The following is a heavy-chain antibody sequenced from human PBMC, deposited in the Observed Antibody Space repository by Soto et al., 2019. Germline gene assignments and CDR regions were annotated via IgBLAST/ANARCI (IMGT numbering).Heavy chain of an antibody. CDR3: AMSAGYGAAFDV. CDR1: GFTFSIYA. J-gene: IGHJ3*01. Sequence: EKQLVESGGALAQPGGSLRLSCVGSGFTFSIYALTWVRQAPGKGLEWVSLITNNGDTTFFGDSVKGRFSISRDNSKNTLYLQLENLRAEDTAGNYCAMSAGYGAAFDVWGQGKMVDVSS. CDR2: ITNNGDTT. D-gene: IGHD5-12*01. V-gene: IGHV3-23*04.